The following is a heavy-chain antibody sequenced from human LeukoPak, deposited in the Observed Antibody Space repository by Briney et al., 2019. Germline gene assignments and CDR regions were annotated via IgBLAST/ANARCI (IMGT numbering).Heavy chain of an antibody. CDR2: INAGNGNT. D-gene: IGHD5-12*01. CDR3: ARGSISGVATIELDFDY. CDR1: GYTFTSYA. J-gene: IGHJ4*02. Sequence: GASVKVSCKASGYTFTSYATHGVRQAPGQRREWMGWINAGNGNTKYSQKFQGRVTITRDTSASTAYMELSSLRSEDTAVYYCARGSISGVATIELDFDYWGQGTLVTVSS. V-gene: IGHV1-3*01.